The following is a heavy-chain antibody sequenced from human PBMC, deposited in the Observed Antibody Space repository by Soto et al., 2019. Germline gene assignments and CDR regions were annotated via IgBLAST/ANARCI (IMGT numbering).Heavy chain of an antibody. Sequence: SDTLSLTCTVSGGSISSGGYDWSWIRQHPGKGLEWIGYIYYSGSTYYNPSLKSRVTISVDTSKNQFSLKLSPVTAADTAVYYCAKFSYHDSSGYYFYWFDPWGQGALVTVSS. J-gene: IGHJ5*02. CDR3: AKFSYHDSSGYYFYWFDP. D-gene: IGHD3-22*01. CDR1: GGSISSGGYD. CDR2: IYYSGST. V-gene: IGHV4-31*03.